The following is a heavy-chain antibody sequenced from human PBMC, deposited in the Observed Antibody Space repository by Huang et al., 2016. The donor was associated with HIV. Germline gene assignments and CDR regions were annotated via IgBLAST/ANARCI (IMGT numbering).Heavy chain of an antibody. CDR1: GGTFSSYV. CDR3: ATGPRGSGSFN. CDR2: STPNLEKT. J-gene: IGHJ4*02. D-gene: IGHD1-26*01. V-gene: IGHV1-69*01. Sequence: QVQLVQSGAEVKKPGSSVKVSCKASGGTFSSYVISWVRQAPGEGLEWMGGSTPNLEKTNYEQKCQGRVNISADESTRTAYMEMSSLRPEDTATYYCATGPRGSGSFNWGQGTLVIVSS.